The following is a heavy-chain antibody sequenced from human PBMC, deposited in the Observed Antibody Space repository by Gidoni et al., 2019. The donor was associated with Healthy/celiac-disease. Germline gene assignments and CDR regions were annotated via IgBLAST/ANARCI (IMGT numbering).Heavy chain of an antibody. Sequence: EVQLLESGGGLVQPGGSLRLSSAASGFTFSSYDMSWVRKAPGKGLEWVSSISVSGGSTYYEDSVKGRYTISRDNSKNTLYLQMNNMSAEDTAVYYCASHSSSWYKGPFDYWGQGTLVTVSS. D-gene: IGHD6-13*01. J-gene: IGHJ4*02. CDR3: ASHSSSWYKGPFDY. CDR2: ISVSGGST. CDR1: GFTFSSYD. V-gene: IGHV3-23*01.